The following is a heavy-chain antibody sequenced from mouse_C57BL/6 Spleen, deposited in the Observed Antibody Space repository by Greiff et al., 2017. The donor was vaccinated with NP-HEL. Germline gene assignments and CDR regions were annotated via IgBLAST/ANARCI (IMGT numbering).Heavy chain of an antibody. V-gene: IGHV3-6*01. CDR1: GYSITSGYY. Sequence: EVKVEESGPGLVKPSQSLSLTCSVTGYSITSGYYWNWIRQFPGNKLEWMGYISYDGSNNYNPSLKNRISITRDTSKNQFFLKLNSVTTEDTATYYCARDYDYLDYWGQGTTLTVSS. CDR3: ARDYDYLDY. D-gene: IGHD2-3*01. J-gene: IGHJ2*01. CDR2: ISYDGSN.